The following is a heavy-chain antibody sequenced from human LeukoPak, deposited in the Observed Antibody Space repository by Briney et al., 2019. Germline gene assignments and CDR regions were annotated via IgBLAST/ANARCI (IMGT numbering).Heavy chain of an antibody. CDR3: ARWMAGPSPVGFDP. CDR2: MYSSGKT. Sequence: SETLSLTCAVYGGSFSGYYWSWIRQPAGERLEWIGRMYSSGKTNYNPSLKSRVTMSVDTSKNQLSLKVTSVTAADTAVYYCARWMAGPSPVGFDPWGQGILVTVSS. J-gene: IGHJ5*02. V-gene: IGHV4-59*10. D-gene: IGHD5-24*01. CDR1: GGSFSGYY.